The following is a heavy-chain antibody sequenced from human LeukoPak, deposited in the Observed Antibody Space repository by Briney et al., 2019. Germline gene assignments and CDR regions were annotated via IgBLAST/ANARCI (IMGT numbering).Heavy chain of an antibody. CDR1: GFTFSSYS. CDR3: ARAQSGADDAFDI. V-gene: IGHV3-21*01. Sequence: PGGSLRLSCAASGFTFSSYSMNWVRQAPGKGLEWVSSISSSSSYIYYADSVKGRFTISRDNAKNSLYLQMNSLRAEDTAVYYCARAQSGADDAFDIWGQGTMVTVSS. J-gene: IGHJ3*02. D-gene: IGHD3-10*01. CDR2: ISSSSSYI.